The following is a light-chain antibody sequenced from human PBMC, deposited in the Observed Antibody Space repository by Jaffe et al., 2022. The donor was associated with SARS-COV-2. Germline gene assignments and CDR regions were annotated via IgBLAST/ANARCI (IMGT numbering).Light chain of an antibody. Sequence: QSALTQPPSASASPGQSVTISCTGTSSDVGSYDYVSWYQQHPGKAPKLIIYAVNKRPSGVPDRFSGSKSGNTASLTVIGVQADDEADYYCSSHAGNINLVFGSGTKLTVL. V-gene: IGLV2-8*01. J-gene: IGLJ1*01. CDR2: AVN. CDR3: SSHAGNINLV. CDR1: SSDVGSYDY.